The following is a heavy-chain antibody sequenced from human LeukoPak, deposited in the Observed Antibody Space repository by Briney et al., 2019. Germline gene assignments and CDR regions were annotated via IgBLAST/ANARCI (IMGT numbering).Heavy chain of an antibody. Sequence: GGSLRLSCAASGFTFDDYAMHWVRQAPGKGLEWVSGISWNSGSIGYADSVKGRFTISRDNAKNSLYLQMNSLRAEDMALYYCAKDNRDYYYYYYMDVWGKGTTVTVSS. J-gene: IGHJ6*03. CDR1: GFTFDDYA. CDR3: AKDNRDYYYYYYMDV. CDR2: ISWNSGSI. V-gene: IGHV3-9*03.